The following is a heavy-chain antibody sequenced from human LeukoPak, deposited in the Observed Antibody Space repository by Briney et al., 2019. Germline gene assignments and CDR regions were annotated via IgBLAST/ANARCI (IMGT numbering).Heavy chain of an antibody. CDR1: GYSFTTYW. V-gene: IGHV5-51*01. CDR2: IFPSDSDI. CDR3: ARHPPYSSYWYRFNWFDT. J-gene: IGHJ5*02. D-gene: IGHD6-6*01. Sequence: GESLKISCKGSGYSFTTYWIAWVRQMPGKGLEWMGIIFPSDSDIRYSPSFQGQVTISADKSISTAYLQWSSLKASDTAIYYCARHPPYSSYWYRFNWFDTWGQGTVVTVSS.